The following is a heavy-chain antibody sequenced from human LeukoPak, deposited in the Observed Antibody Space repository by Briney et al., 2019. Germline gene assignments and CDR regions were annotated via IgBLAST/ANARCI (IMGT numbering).Heavy chain of an antibody. V-gene: IGHV5-51*01. CDR2: IYPGDSDT. CDR3: ARVPAATPYYFDY. CDR1: GYSFTSYW. D-gene: IGHD2-2*01. Sequence: KDGESLKISCKGSGYSFTSYWIGWVRQMPGKGLEWMGIIYPGDSDTRYSPSFQGQVTISADKSISTAYLQWSSLKASDTAMYYCARVPAATPYYFDYWGQGTLVTVSS. J-gene: IGHJ4*02.